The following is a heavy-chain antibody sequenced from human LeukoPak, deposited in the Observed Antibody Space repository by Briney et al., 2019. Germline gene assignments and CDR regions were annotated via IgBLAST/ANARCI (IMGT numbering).Heavy chain of an antibody. CDR2: IIPILGIA. V-gene: IGHV1-69*04. CDR1: GGTFSSYT. D-gene: IGHD2-2*01. CDR3: ARDLYCSSTSCTRMPS. Sequence: SVKASCKASGGTFSSYTISWVRQAPGQGLEWMGRIIPILGIANYAQKFQGRVTITADKSTSTAYMGLSSLRSEDTAVYYCARDLYCSSTSCTRMPSWGQGTLVTVSS. J-gene: IGHJ5*02.